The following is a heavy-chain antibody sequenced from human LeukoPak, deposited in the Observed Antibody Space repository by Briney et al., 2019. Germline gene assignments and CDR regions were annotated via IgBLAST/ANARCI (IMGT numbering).Heavy chain of an antibody. V-gene: IGHV3-30-3*01. CDR1: GFTFSSYA. J-gene: IGHJ5*02. CDR2: ISYDGSNK. D-gene: IGHD2-8*01. Sequence: PGGSLRLSCAASGFTFSSYAMHWVRQAPGKGLEWVTVISYDGSNKYYADSVKGRFTISRDNSKNTLYLQMNSLRAEDTAVYYCARDPLVYAVSGWFDPWGQGTLVTVSS. CDR3: ARDPLVYAVSGWFDP.